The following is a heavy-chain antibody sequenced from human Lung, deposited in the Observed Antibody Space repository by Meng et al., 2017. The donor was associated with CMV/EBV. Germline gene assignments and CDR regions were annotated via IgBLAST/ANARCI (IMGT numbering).Heavy chain of an antibody. CDR1: GGSVSSGSYY. CDR3: ARDLDIGYGMDV. CDR2: IYYSGST. V-gene: IGHV4-61*01. Sequence: SETXSLXXTVSGGSVSSGSYYWSWIRQPPGKGLEWIGYIYYSGSTNYNPSLKSRVTISVATSKNQFSLKLSSVTAADTAVYYCARDLDIGYGMDVWGQGTTVXVSS. J-gene: IGHJ6*02. D-gene: IGHD2-15*01.